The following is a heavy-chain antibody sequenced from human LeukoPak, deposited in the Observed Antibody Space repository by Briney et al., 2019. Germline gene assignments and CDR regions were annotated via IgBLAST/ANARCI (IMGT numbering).Heavy chain of an antibody. D-gene: IGHD3-10*01. CDR1: GGSISSYY. CDR2: IYTSGST. Sequence: PSETLSLTCTVSGGSISSYYWSWIRQPAGKGLEWIGRIYTSGSTNYNPSLKSRVTMSVDTSKNQFSLKLSSVTAADTAVYYCARDHAVTMVRGVGSGWFDPWGQGTLVTVSS. CDR3: ARDHAVTMVRGVGSGWFDP. V-gene: IGHV4-4*07. J-gene: IGHJ5*02.